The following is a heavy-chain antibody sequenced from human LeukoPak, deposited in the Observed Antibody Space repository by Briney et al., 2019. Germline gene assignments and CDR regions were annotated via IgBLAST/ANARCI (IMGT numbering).Heavy chain of an antibody. Sequence: GGSLRLSCAASGFTFGSYWMSWVRQAPGKGLEWVANIKQDGSEKYYVDSVKGRFTISRDNAKNSLYLQMNSLRAEDTAVYYCARVFTFCSSTSCYLGYYYYYGMDVWGQGTTVTVSS. J-gene: IGHJ6*02. CDR2: IKQDGSEK. CDR3: ARVFTFCSSTSCYLGYYYYYGMDV. V-gene: IGHV3-7*03. CDR1: GFTFGSYW. D-gene: IGHD2-2*01.